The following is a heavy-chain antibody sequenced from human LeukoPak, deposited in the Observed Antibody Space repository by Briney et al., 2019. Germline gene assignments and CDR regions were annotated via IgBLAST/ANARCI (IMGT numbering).Heavy chain of an antibody. D-gene: IGHD4-17*01. Sequence: SETLSLTCTVSGGSISSYYWSWIRQPAGKGLEWIGRIYSSGSTNYDPSLRSRVTMSVGTSKNQFSLKLSSVTAADTAVYYCARDPNDFGDYGAFDIWGQGTLVTVSS. J-gene: IGHJ3*02. V-gene: IGHV4-4*07. CDR2: IYSSGST. CDR1: GGSISSYY. CDR3: ARDPNDFGDYGAFDI.